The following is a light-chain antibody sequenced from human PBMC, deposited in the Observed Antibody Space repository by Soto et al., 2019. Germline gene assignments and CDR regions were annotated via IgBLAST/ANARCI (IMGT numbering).Light chain of an antibody. Sequence: EIVMTQSPATLSVSPGERATLSCRASQSVSSNLAWYQQKPGQAPRLLIYGASTRATGIPARFSGSGSGTEFNLTISSMQSEDFAVYCCQQYNNWPLTGGGGTKVEIK. CDR2: GAS. CDR3: QQYNNWPLT. CDR1: QSVSSN. V-gene: IGKV3-15*01. J-gene: IGKJ4*01.